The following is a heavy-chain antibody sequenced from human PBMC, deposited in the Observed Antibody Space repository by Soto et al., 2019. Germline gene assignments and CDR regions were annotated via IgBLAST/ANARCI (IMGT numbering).Heavy chain of an antibody. CDR3: AKDLGYSGYDPYYYYYYGMDV. V-gene: IGHV3-23*01. Sequence: GGSLRRSSATSGFTFRRYVVSRAGQAAGKGLGWVSAISGSGGSTYNADSVKGRYTISRDNTKNTLYLQINSLRAEDTAVYYCAKDLGYSGYDPYYYYYYGMDVWGQGTTVTVSS. J-gene: IGHJ6*02. D-gene: IGHD5-12*01. CDR2: ISGSGGST. CDR1: GFTFRRYV.